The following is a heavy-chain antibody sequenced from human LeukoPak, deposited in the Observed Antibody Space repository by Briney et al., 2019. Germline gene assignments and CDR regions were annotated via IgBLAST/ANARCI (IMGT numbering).Heavy chain of an antibody. CDR3: ARDVNWGHFDY. J-gene: IGHJ4*02. V-gene: IGHV3-7*01. CDR1: GLHFGTYR. Sequence: GGPLRHSCAASGLHFGTYRMAWLRPGPGKGLGWVASIWKDGSDYVASMKGRFAISRKDAKNSVYLQMNSLRAEDTAVYYCARDVNWGHFDYWGQGTLVTVSS. D-gene: IGHD7-27*01. CDR2: IWKDGS.